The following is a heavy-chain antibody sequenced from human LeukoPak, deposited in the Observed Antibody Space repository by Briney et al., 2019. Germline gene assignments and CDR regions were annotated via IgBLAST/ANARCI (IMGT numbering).Heavy chain of an antibody. CDR1: GGSISISNW. V-gene: IGHV4-4*02. CDR2: IYHSGST. J-gene: IGHJ4*02. Sequence: SETLSLTCAVSGGSISISNWWSWVRQPPGKGLEWIGEIYHSGSTNYNPSLKSRVTISVDKSKNQFSLKLSSVTAADTAVYYCARVSGYCSSTSCRTLDYWGQGTLVTVSS. D-gene: IGHD2-2*01. CDR3: ARVSGYCSSTSCRTLDY.